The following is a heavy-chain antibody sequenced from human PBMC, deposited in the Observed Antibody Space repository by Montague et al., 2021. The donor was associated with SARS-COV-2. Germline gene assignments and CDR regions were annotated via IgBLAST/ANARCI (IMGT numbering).Heavy chain of an antibody. CDR3: ARASITIFGVADYGTDV. D-gene: IGHD3-3*01. CDR1: GGSISSSSYY. Sequence: TLSLTCTVSGGSISSSSYYWGWIRQPPGKGLEWIGRIYTSGSTNYNPSLKSRVTISVDTSKNQFSLKLSSVTAADTAVYYCARASITIFGVADYGTDVWGQGTTVTVSS. CDR2: IYTSGST. J-gene: IGHJ6*02. V-gene: IGHV4-61*02.